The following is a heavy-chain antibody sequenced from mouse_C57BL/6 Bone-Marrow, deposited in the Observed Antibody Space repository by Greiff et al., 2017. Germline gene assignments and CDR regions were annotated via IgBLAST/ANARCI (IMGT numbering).Heavy chain of an antibody. J-gene: IGHJ2*03. CDR2: IDPTDSYT. CDR3: AIYFDF. V-gene: IGHV1-50*01. CDR1: GYTFTSYW. Sequence: QVQLQQPGAELVKPGASVKLSCKASGYTFTSYWMQWVKQRPGQGLEWIGEIDPTDSYTNYNQKFKGKATLTVDTSSSTAYMQLSSLTSEDSAVYYCAIYFDFWGRGPRPTV.